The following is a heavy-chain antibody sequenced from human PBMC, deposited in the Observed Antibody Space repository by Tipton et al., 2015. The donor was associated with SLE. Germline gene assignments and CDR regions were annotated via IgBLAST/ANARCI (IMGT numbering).Heavy chain of an antibody. V-gene: IGHV4-31*03. CDR2: IYSGST. J-gene: IGHJ4*02. CDR3: VRGATLLWFGE. D-gene: IGHD3-10*01. CDR1: GVSLSSGGHY. Sequence: TLSLTCNVSGVSLSSGGHYWSWIRQHRQNPGKGLEWIGHIYSGSTYYNPSLKSRLSISIETSKNQFSLKMTSVTAADTAVYYCVRGATLLWFGEWGLGTLVTVSS.